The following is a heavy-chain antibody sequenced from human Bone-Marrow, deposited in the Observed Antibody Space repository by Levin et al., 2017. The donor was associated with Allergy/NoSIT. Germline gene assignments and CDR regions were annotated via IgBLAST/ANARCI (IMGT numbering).Heavy chain of an antibody. J-gene: IGHJ4*02. CDR2: MSGSGVCT. CDR1: GFTFSSYA. V-gene: IGHV3-23*01. Sequence: QAGGSLRLSCAASGFTFSSYAMSWVRQAPGKGLEWVSAMSGSGVCTHYADSVKGRFTISRDNSKNTLYLQMNSLRAEDTAVYYCAKDLRQGYSSGSYYFDYWGQGTLVTVSS. CDR3: AKDLRQGYSSGSYYFDY. D-gene: IGHD5-18*01.